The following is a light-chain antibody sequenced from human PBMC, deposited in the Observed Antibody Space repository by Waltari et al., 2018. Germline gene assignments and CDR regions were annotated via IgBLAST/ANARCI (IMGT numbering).Light chain of an antibody. CDR2: DAS. CDR1: QDINNY. CDR3: QQYENLPLT. V-gene: IGKV1-33*01. J-gene: IGKJ5*01. Sequence: DIQMTQTPSSLSASVGDRVTISCQASQDINNYLNWYQQKPGKAPKLLIYDASNLEIWVPSRFSGGGSGTDFTFIITSLQPEDIATYYCQQYENLPLTFGQGTRLEI.